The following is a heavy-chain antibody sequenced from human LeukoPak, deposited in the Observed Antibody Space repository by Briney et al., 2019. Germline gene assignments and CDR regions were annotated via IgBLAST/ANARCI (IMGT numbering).Heavy chain of an antibody. J-gene: IGHJ4*02. V-gene: IGHV3-9*01. CDR1: GFRFDDYA. D-gene: IGHD6-19*01. CDR3: ARASGGSGWYGDYFVY. Sequence: GGSLRLSCAASGFRFDDYAMHWVRQAPGKGLEWVSGISWNSGTLAYADSVKGRFTISRDNAKNSLYLQMNSLRAEDTALYYCARASGGSGWYGDYFVYWGQGTLVTVSS. CDR2: ISWNSGTL.